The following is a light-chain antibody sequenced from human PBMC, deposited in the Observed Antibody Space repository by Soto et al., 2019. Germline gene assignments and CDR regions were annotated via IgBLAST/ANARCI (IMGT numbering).Light chain of an antibody. CDR3: QQYNKSIT. CDR1: HSVSST. V-gene: IGKV3-15*01. Sequence: EIVMTQSPPTMSESVGDRATXSCRASHSVSSTLAWYQQKPNHPPSLLVYAASTITTGIPHRFGRGGSGTELTLIISRQQYEVFAVYYLQQYNKSITFGQGTRMEIK. CDR2: AAS. J-gene: IGKJ5*01.